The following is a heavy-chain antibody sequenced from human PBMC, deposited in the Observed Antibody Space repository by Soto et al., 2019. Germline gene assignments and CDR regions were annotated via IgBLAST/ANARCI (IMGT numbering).Heavy chain of an antibody. J-gene: IGHJ4*02. D-gene: IGHD3-10*01. Sequence: SETLSLTCTVSGGSISSYYWSWIRQPPGKGLEWIGYIYYSGSTNYNPSLKSRVTISVDTSKNQFSLKLSSVTAADTAVYYCARDRYGSGSYYDYWGQGTLVTVSS. CDR3: ARDRYGSGSYYDY. V-gene: IGHV4-59*01. CDR1: GGSISSYY. CDR2: IYYSGST.